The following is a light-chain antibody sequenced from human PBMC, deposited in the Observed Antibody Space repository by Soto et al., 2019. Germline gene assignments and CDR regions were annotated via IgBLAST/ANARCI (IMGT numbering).Light chain of an antibody. V-gene: IGKV1-5*01. Sequence: DTQSISRWLEWYPQTXGKAPKXXIYDASSLDSGVPSRFGRSGAGPACTRPISSLQPDDVSTDACPQYNSYPWTFGQGTKVDIK. CDR1: QSISRW. CDR2: DAS. J-gene: IGKJ1*01. CDR3: PQYNSYPWT.